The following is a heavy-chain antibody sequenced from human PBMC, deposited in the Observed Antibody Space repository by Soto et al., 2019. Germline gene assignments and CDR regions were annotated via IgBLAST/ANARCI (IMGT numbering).Heavy chain of an antibody. CDR1: GFNFDDYG. J-gene: IGHJ4*02. CDR2: ISWNSDII. D-gene: IGHD7-27*01. Sequence: GGSLRLSCAASGFNFDDYGMHWVRQAPGKGLEWVPAISWNSDIIDYVDSVKGRFTISRDNAKSSLYLQMNSLRAEDTALYYCAKAVVRSQKNWANYFDYWGQGTLVTVSS. V-gene: IGHV3-9*01. CDR3: AKAVVRSQKNWANYFDY.